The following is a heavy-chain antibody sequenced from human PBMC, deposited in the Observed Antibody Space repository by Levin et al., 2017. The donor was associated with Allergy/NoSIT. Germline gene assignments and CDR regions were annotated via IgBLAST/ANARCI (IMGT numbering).Heavy chain of an antibody. Sequence: ASVKVSCKASGYTFTSYYMHWVRQAPGQGLEWMGIINPSGGSTSYAQKFQGRVTMTRDTSTSTVYMELSSLRSEDTAVYYCARDRPLGYCSSTSCYTGWFDPWGQGTLVTVSS. V-gene: IGHV1-46*01. CDR2: INPSGGST. CDR3: ARDRPLGYCSSTSCYTGWFDP. J-gene: IGHJ5*02. D-gene: IGHD2-2*02. CDR1: GYTFTSYY.